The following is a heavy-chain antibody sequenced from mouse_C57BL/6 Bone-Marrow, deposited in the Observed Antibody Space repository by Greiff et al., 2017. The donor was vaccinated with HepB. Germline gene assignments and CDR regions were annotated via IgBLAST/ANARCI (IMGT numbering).Heavy chain of an antibody. V-gene: IGHV2-2*01. CDR2: IWSGGST. J-gene: IGHJ1*03. CDR1: GFSLTSYG. D-gene: IGHD1-1*01. Sequence: QVQLKESGPGLVQPSQSLSITCTVSGFSLTSYGVHWVRQSPGKGLEWLGVIWSGGSTDYNAAFISRLSISKDNSKSQVFFKMNSLQADDTAIYYCARKGYYYGSRRYFDVWGTGTTVTVSS. CDR3: ARKGYYYGSRRYFDV.